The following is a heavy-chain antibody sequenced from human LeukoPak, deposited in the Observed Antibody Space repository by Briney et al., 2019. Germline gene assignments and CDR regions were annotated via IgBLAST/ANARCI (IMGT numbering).Heavy chain of an antibody. CDR1: GFIFSGYG. J-gene: IGHJ4*02. CDR3: AKDRLKTSRNYFDC. CDR2: ISYDGSNK. D-gene: IGHD4-11*01. V-gene: IGHV3-30*18. Sequence: GRSLRLSCAASGFIFSGYGMHWVRQAPGKGLEWVAVISYDGSNKYYADSVKGRFTISRDNSENTLYLQMDSLRAEDTAVYYCAKDRLKTSRNYFDCWGQGTLVTISS.